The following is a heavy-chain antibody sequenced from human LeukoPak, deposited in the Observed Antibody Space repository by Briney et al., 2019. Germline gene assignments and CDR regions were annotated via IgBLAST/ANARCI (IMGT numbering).Heavy chain of an antibody. CDR3: VKGGTIPGRPPGD. D-gene: IGHD2-2*02. CDR2: ISSNGGST. J-gene: IGHJ4*02. V-gene: IGHV3-64D*06. CDR1: GFTFSSYA. Sequence: GGSLRLSCSASGFTFSSYAMHWVRQAPGKALEYVSGISSNGGSTYYADSVKGRFTISRDNSKNTLYLQMSSLRAEDTAVYYCVKGGTIPGRPPGDWGQGTLVTVSS.